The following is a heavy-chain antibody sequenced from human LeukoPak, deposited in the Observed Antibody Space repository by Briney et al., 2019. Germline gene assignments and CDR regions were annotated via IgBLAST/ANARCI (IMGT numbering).Heavy chain of an antibody. CDR1: GFTLSSYA. D-gene: IGHD2-15*01. CDR3: AKDIVVGATPPPRFDY. Sequence: GGSLRLSCAASGFTLSSYAMSWVRQAPGKGLEWVSAISGSGGSTYYADSVKGRFTISRDNSKKTLYLQMNSLRVEDTAVYYCAKDIVVGATPPPRFDYWGQGTLVTVSS. CDR2: ISGSGGST. V-gene: IGHV3-23*01. J-gene: IGHJ4*02.